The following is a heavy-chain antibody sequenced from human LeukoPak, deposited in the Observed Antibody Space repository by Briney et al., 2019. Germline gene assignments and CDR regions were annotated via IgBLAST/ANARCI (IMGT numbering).Heavy chain of an antibody. Sequence: PSETLSLTCTVSGGSISSGGYYWSWIRQPPGKGLEWIGYIYDSGSTHYNPSLGSRVTISIDMSKNQFSLKLSSVTAADTAVYYCARHDDLMAGYCFDYWGQGTLVTVSS. CDR3: ARHDDLMAGYCFDY. CDR2: IYDSGST. D-gene: IGHD6-19*01. CDR1: GGSISSGGYY. J-gene: IGHJ4*02. V-gene: IGHV4-61*08.